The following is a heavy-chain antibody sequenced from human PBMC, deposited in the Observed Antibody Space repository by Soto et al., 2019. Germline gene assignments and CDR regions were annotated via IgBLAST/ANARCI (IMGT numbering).Heavy chain of an antibody. J-gene: IGHJ6*02. CDR2: IIPVFGTA. Sequence: ASVKVSCKASRGAFSKFIVTWVRQAPGLGLEWVGGIIPVFGTANYAQKFQGRVTITADESTSKSYMEVNNLRSEDTAVYYCAKVRYSSPMGYYYGLDVWGQGTTVPVSS. D-gene: IGHD2-2*01. V-gene: IGHV1-69*13. CDR1: RGAFSKFI. CDR3: AKVRYSSPMGYYYGLDV.